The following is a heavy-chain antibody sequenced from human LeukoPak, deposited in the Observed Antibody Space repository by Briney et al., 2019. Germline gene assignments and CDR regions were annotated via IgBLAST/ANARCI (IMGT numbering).Heavy chain of an antibody. D-gene: IGHD2-21*01. CDR3: ATSNDAKIAPFDH. Sequence: SETLSLTCTVSGVSMSAYQWSWVRQSPEKGLEWIGCINTKGDTSYNPPLKSRVTTSVDTSKSQFSLRLTSVTAADTAVYYCATSNDAKIAPFDHWGQGAPVTVSS. CDR1: GVSMSAYQ. CDR2: INTKGDT. V-gene: IGHV4-4*09. J-gene: IGHJ4*02.